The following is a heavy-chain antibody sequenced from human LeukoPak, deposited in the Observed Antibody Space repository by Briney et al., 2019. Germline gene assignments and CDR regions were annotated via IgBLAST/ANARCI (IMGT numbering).Heavy chain of an antibody. V-gene: IGHV1-46*01. J-gene: IGHJ4*02. CDR2: INPSGGST. CDR1: GYTFTSYY. Sequence: GASVKVSCKASGYTFTSYYMHWVRQAPGQGLEGMGIINPSGGSTSYAQKFQGRVTMTRDASTSTVYMELSSLRSEDTAVYYCARGEGATTHFDYWGQGTLVTVSS. D-gene: IGHD1-26*01. CDR3: ARGEGATTHFDY.